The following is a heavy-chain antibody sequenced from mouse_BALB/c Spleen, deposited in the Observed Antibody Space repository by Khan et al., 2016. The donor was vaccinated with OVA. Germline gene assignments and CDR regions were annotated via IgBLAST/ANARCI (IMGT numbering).Heavy chain of an antibody. CDR2: INTNTGEP. J-gene: IGHJ3*01. CDR1: GYTFTNYG. V-gene: IGHV9-3*02. CDR3: ARGNYCVCNSWFAY. Sequence: QIQLVQSGPELKKPGETVKISCKASGYTFTNYGINWVKQAPGKGLKWMGWINTNTGEPTYAEEFKGRFAFSLETSASTAYLQLNNLKNEDTATYFCARGNYCVCNSWFAYWGQGTLVTVSA. D-gene: IGHD1-1*01.